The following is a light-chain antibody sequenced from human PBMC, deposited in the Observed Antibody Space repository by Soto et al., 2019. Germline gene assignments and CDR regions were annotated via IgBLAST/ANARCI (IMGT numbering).Light chain of an antibody. V-gene: IGLV1-40*01. CDR2: GNS. Sequence: QSVLTQPPSVSGAPGQRVTISCTGSSSNIGAGYDVHWYQQLPGTAPKLPMYGNSNRPSGVPDRFSGSKSGTSASLAITGLQAEDEADYYCQSYDSSLSGSWVFGGGTKLTVL. J-gene: IGLJ3*02. CDR1: SSNIGAGYD. CDR3: QSYDSSLSGSWV.